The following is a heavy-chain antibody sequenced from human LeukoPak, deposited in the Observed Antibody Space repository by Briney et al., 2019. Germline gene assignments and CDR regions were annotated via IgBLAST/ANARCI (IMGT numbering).Heavy chain of an antibody. CDR1: GFTFSSYT. CDR3: ARDRDVPAIGMDV. CDR2: ISSSSSYM. J-gene: IGHJ6*02. Sequence: PGGSLRPSCAASGFTFSSYTMNWVRQAPGKGLEWVSSISSSSSYMYYADSVKGRFTISRDNAKNSLYLQMNSLRAEDTAVYYCARDRDVPAIGMDVWGQGTTVTVSS. V-gene: IGHV3-21*06.